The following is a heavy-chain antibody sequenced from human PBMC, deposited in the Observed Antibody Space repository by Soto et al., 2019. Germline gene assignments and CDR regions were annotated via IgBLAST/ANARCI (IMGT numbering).Heavy chain of an antibody. CDR3: ARGGTPIDY. Sequence: VQLVQSGAEVKKPGDSVKVSCKASVYTFTNFGISWVRQDPGQGLEWMGWISDYNGNTNYAQNFHGRVTMTTDTSTSTAYMELRSLRSDDTAVYYSARGGTPIDYWGQGTLVTVSS. D-gene: IGHD3-16*01. J-gene: IGHJ4*02. CDR2: ISDYNGNT. V-gene: IGHV1-18*01. CDR1: VYTFTNFG.